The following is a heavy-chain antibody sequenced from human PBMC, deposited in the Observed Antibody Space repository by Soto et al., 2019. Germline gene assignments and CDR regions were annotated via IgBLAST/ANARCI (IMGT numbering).Heavy chain of an antibody. CDR2: IYYSGST. CDR3: AGYRGSLVWFDP. CDR1: GGSITSYY. Sequence: PSETLALTCTVSGGSITSYYWNWIRQSPGKGLEWIGYIYYSGSTNYNPSLQSRVTISVDTSKRQFSLKLSSMTAADPAVYYCAGYRGSLVWFDPWGQGTLVTGSS. D-gene: IGHD6-25*01. J-gene: IGHJ5*02. V-gene: IGHV4-59*08.